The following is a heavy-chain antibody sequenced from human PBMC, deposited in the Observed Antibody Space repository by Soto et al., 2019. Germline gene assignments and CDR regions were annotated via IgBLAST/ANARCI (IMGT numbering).Heavy chain of an antibody. CDR2: IKQDGSEK. Sequence: GGSLRLSCAASGFTFSSYWMSWVRQASGKGLEWVANIKQDGSEKYYVDSVKGRFTLSRDNAKNSLQLQMSSLRDEDTAIYFCARVAYGNGWIFDYWGQGTLVTVSS. CDR1: GFTFSSYW. D-gene: IGHD6-19*01. CDR3: ARVAYGNGWIFDY. V-gene: IGHV3-7*01. J-gene: IGHJ4*01.